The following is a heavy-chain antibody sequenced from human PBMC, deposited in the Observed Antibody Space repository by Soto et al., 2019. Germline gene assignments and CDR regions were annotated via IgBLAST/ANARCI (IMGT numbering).Heavy chain of an antibody. V-gene: IGHV3-33*01. CDR2: IWNDGSQK. CDR1: GFVYSQYA. CDR3: VRGIPSQYSSTWLYWHFDL. D-gene: IGHD6-13*01. J-gene: IGHJ2*01. Sequence: VQLVESGGGVVQPGRSLRLSCEASGFVYSQYAMHWVGQAPGKGPEWVALIWNDGSQKNYVDSVKGRFTISRDNSKNILNLQMTSLRADDTAMYFCVRGIPSQYSSTWLYWHFDLWGPGTLVTVSS.